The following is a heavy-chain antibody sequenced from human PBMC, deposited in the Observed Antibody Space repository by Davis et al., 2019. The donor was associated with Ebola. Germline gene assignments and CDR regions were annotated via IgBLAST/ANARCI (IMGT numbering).Heavy chain of an antibody. Sequence: MPSETLSLTCTVSGGSTSSSSYYWGWIRQPPGKGLVWIGSIYYSGSTYYNPSLKSRVTISVDTSKNQFSLKLSSVTAADTAVYYCARAGYCSSTSCYGGYYYYGMDVWGQGTTVTVSS. J-gene: IGHJ6*02. V-gene: IGHV4-39*01. CDR1: GGSTSSSSYY. CDR3: ARAGYCSSTSCYGGYYYYGMDV. CDR2: IYYSGST. D-gene: IGHD2-2*01.